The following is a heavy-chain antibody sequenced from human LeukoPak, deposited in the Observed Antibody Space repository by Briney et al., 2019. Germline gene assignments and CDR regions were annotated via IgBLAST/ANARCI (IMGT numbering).Heavy chain of an antibody. Sequence: SETLFLTCTVSGGSISSGSYYWSWIRQPAGKGLEWIGRIYTSGSTNYNPSLKSRVTISVDTSKNQFSLKLSSVTAADTAVYYCARELKDTAGSFDYWGQGTLVTVSS. CDR3: ARELKDTAGSFDY. V-gene: IGHV4-61*02. D-gene: IGHD2-15*01. J-gene: IGHJ4*02. CDR2: IYTSGST. CDR1: GGSISSGSYY.